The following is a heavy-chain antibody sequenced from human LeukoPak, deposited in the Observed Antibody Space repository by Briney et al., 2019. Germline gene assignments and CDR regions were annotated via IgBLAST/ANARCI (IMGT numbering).Heavy chain of an antibody. Sequence: PGGSLRLPCAASGFSFDDYVVHWVRQPPGKGLEWVSLISGDGVSTYYADSVKGRFTISRDNSKNSLYLQMNSLRTEDTALYYCTKDIRPRYSSSSGFDYWGQGTLVTVSS. D-gene: IGHD6-6*01. CDR2: ISGDGVST. V-gene: IGHV3-43*02. CDR1: GFSFDDYV. CDR3: TKDIRPRYSSSSGFDY. J-gene: IGHJ4*02.